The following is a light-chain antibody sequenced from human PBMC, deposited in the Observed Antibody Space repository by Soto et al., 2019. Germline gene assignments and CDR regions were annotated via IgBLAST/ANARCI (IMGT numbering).Light chain of an antibody. Sequence: QSALTQPASVSGSPGQSITISCTGTSSDVGRYNYVSWYQQHPGIAPKLMIYEVSNRPSGVSNRFSGSKSGNTASLTISGLQAEDEADYYCSSYTSSSTRVFGGGTKLTVL. CDR2: EVS. J-gene: IGLJ3*02. CDR1: SSDVGRYNY. CDR3: SSYTSSSTRV. V-gene: IGLV2-14*01.